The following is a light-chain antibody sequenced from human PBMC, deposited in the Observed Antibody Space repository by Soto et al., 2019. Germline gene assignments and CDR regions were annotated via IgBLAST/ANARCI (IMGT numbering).Light chain of an antibody. CDR3: QQYGSSPGLFT. V-gene: IGKV3-20*01. CDR2: DAS. CDR1: QSVSSTY. J-gene: IGKJ3*01. Sequence: EIVLTQSPGTLSLSPGERATLSCRASQSVSSTYLAWYQQKPGQAPRLLIYDASSRATGIPDRFSGSGSGTDFTLTISRLEPEDFAAYYCQQYGSSPGLFTFGPGTKVDIK.